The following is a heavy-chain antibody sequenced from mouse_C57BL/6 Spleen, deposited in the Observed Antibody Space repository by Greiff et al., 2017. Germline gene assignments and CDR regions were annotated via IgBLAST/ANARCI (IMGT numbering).Heavy chain of an antibody. D-gene: IGHD1-1*01. V-gene: IGHV1-52*01. CDR2: IDPSDSET. CDR1: GYTFTSYW. Sequence: QVQLQQPGAELVRPGSSVKLSCKASGYTFTSYWMHWVKQRPIQGLEWIGNIDPSDSETQYNQKFKDKATLTVDKSSSTAYMQLSSLTSEDSAVXCCARWTTTVVGFDYWGQGTTLTVSS. J-gene: IGHJ2*01. CDR3: ARWTTTVVGFDY.